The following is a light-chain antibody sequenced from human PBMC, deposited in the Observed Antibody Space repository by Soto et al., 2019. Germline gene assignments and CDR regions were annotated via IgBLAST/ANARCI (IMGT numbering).Light chain of an antibody. CDR3: SSYTSSGV. CDR1: SSDVGHNY. V-gene: IGLV2-14*01. Sequence: QSALTQPASVSGSPGQSTTISCTGTSSDVGHNYVSWYQQHAGKVPKLIIYEDSNRPSGVSTRFSGSKSGNAASLTISGLQAEDEADYCCSSYTSSGVFGGGTKLTVL. CDR2: EDS. J-gene: IGLJ3*02.